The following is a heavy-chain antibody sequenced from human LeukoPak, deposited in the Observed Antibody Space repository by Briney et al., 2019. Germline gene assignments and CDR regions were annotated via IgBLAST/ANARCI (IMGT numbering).Heavy chain of an antibody. D-gene: IGHD6-13*01. Sequence: GGSLRLSCVASGFTLRSYGMHWVRQAPGKGLEWVAVISYDGSNKYYADSVKGRFTISRDNSKNTLYLQMNSLRAEDTAVYYCAKSGTRSSWSPRVKTYLDYWGQGTLVTVSS. J-gene: IGHJ4*02. CDR2: ISYDGSNK. CDR1: GFTLRSYG. V-gene: IGHV3-30*18. CDR3: AKSGTRSSWSPRVKTYLDY.